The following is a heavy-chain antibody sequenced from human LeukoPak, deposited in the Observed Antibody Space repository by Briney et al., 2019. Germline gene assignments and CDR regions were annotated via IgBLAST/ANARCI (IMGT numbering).Heavy chain of an antibody. D-gene: IGHD2-2*02. CDR1: GFTFSSYW. CDR3: ARVPVVPAAIWQDASRYYFDY. V-gene: IGHV3-74*01. CDR2: INSDGSST. J-gene: IGHJ4*02. Sequence: PGGSLRCYCAASGFTFSSYWMHWVRQAPGKGLVWVSRINSDGSSTSYADSVKGRFTISRANAKNTLYLQMNSLRAEDTAVYYCARVPVVPAAIWQDASRYYFDYWGQGTLVTVSS.